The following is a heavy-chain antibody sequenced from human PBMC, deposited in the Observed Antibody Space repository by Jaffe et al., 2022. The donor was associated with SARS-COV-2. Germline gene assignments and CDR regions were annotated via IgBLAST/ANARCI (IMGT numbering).Heavy chain of an antibody. CDR2: ISGSGGST. J-gene: IGHJ4*02. CDR1: GFTFSSYA. Sequence: EVQLLESGGGLVQPGGSLRLSCAASGFTFSSYAMSWVRQAPGKGLEWVSAISGSGGSTYYADSVKGRFTISRDNSKNTLYLQMNSLRAEDTAVYYCAKSGYYDILTGYSPFDYWGQGTLVTVSS. D-gene: IGHD3-9*01. CDR3: AKSGYYDILTGYSPFDY. V-gene: IGHV3-23*01.